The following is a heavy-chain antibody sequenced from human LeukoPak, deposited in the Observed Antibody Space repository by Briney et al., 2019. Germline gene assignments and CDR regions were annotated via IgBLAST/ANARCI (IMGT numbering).Heavy chain of an antibody. J-gene: IGHJ4*02. Sequence: GRSLRLSCEASGLLFSSYGFYWVRQAPGKGLEWVAYISFSGTTEDYADSLEGRFTISRDNAKNSLYLQMSSLRVEDTAVYYCARGPPYGSRSDYFDYWGQGTLVTVSA. CDR3: ARGPPYGSRSDYFDY. V-gene: IGHV3-30*03. CDR1: GLLFSSYG. CDR2: ISFSGTTE. D-gene: IGHD3-10*01.